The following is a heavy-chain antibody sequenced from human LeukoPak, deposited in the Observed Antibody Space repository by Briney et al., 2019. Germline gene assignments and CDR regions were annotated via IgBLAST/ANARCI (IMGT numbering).Heavy chain of an antibody. D-gene: IGHD3-22*01. CDR3: ARTPLSDYYDSSAEDY. V-gene: IGHV3-53*05. Sequence: GGSLTLSCAAAGFAVSSIYMTWVRQAPGKGLEWVSVIYSGGNTYYPDSVKGRFTISRDNSKNTLYLQMNSLRAEDTAVYYCARTPLSDYYDSSAEDYWGQGTLVTVSS. CDR1: GFAVSSIY. J-gene: IGHJ4*02. CDR2: IYSGGNT.